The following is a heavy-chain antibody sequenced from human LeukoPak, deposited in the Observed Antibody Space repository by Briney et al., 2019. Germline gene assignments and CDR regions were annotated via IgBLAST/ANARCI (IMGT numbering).Heavy chain of an antibody. CDR3: ARDSSTEIRGIIFDY. D-gene: IGHD3-10*01. V-gene: IGHV4-61*02. CDR2: IYKSGST. Sequence: SQTLSLTCSVSGGSISSGSYFWNGIRQPAGKGLEWIGRIYKSGSTEYNPSLKGRVSMSIDTSKNQFSLNLGSMTAADTAVYYCARDSSTEIRGIIFDYWGQGALVTVSS. CDR1: GGSISSGSYF. J-gene: IGHJ4*02.